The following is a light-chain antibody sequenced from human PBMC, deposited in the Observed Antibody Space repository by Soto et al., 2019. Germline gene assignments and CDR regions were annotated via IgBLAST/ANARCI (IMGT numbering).Light chain of an antibody. J-gene: IGKJ1*01. CDR1: QSVSRK. CDR3: QQYDSASGG. V-gene: IGKV3-20*01. Sequence: EIVMTQSPATLSVSPGESATLSCRASQSVSRKVVWYQQKPGQAPRLLIYGASSRATGIPDRFSGSGSGTDFTLTISRLAPEDFEVYSCQQYDSASGGIXEGTKADSK. CDR2: GAS.